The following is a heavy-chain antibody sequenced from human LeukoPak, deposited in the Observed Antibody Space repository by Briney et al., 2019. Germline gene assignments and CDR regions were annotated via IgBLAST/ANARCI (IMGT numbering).Heavy chain of an antibody. D-gene: IGHD4-23*01. CDR2: TYYRSKWYN. CDR3: AREGSVDPTQDSDLDY. V-gene: IGHV6-1*01. Sequence: SQTLSLTCAISGDSVSSNIAAWNWITQSPSRGLEWLGRTYYRSKWYNDYALSVKGRITINPDTSKNQFSLRLNSVTPEATAVYYCAREGSVDPTQDSDLDYWGQGTLVTVSS. J-gene: IGHJ4*02. CDR1: GDSVSSNIAA.